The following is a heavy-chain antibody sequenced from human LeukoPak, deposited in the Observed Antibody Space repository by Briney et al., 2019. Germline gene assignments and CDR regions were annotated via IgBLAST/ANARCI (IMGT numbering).Heavy chain of an antibody. CDR2: IWYDGSNK. CDR3: AREGPRGNSQFDY. V-gene: IGHV3-33*01. CDR1: GXTFSSYG. J-gene: IGHJ4*02. Sequence: LGLSXXXSGXTFSSYGMHWVRQAPGKGLEWVALIWYDGSNKYYADSVKGRLTISRDNSKNTLYLQMNSLRAEDTAVYYCAREGPRGNSQFDYWGQGTLVTVSS. D-gene: IGHD2/OR15-2a*01.